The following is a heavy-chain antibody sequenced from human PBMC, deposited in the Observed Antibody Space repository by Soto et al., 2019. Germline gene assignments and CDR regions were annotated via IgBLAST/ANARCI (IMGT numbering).Heavy chain of an antibody. CDR3: ATHYDILTGYPFDY. CDR1: GFTFSSYA. D-gene: IGHD3-9*01. Sequence: GGSLRLSCAASGFTFSSYAMSWVRQAPGKGLEWVSAISGSGGSTYYADSVKGRFTISRDNSKNTLYLQMNSLRAEDTAVYYCATHYDILTGYPFDYRGQGTLVTVSS. CDR2: ISGSGGST. V-gene: IGHV3-23*01. J-gene: IGHJ4*02.